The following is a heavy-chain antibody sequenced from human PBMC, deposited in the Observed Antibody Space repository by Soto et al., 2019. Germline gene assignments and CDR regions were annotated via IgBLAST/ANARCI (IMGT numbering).Heavy chain of an antibody. Sequence: GASVKVSCKASGYTFTSYYMHWVRQAPGQGLERMGIINPSGGSTSYAQKFQGRVTMTRDTSTSTVYMELSSLRSEDTAVYYCARGRLRFLEWLLKSPPDYGMDVWGQGTTVTVS. D-gene: IGHD3-3*01. CDR3: ARGRLRFLEWLLKSPPDYGMDV. V-gene: IGHV1-46*01. J-gene: IGHJ6*02. CDR1: GYTFTSYY. CDR2: INPSGGST.